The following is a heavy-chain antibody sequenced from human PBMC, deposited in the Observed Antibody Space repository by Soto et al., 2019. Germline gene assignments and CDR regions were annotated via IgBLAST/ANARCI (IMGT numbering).Heavy chain of an antibody. CDR3: ARGPSGDKVDY. CDR1: GGSISSVNYY. V-gene: IGHV4-30-4*01. Sequence: QVQLQESGPGLVKPSQTLSLTCTVSGGSISSVNYYWSWIRQTPDKGLEWIGQIYNGGSTYSNPSLTSRVIIYEDTSKNPVSLQLSSLSAADTAVYYCARGPSGDKVDYWGQGALVTVSS. D-gene: IGHD7-27*01. CDR2: IYNGGST. J-gene: IGHJ4*02.